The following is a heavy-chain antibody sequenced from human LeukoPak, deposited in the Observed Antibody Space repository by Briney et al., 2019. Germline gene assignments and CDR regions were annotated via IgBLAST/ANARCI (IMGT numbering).Heavy chain of an antibody. D-gene: IGHD3-10*01. Sequence: PSETLSLTCSVSGDSITSRDYYWSWIRQPPGKGLEWIGYIYYSGSTSYNPSLKSRVTISVDTSKNQFSLRLSSVTAADTAVYYCARGLWFGDTPPGYWGQGTLVTVSS. CDR3: ARGLWFGDTPPGY. J-gene: IGHJ4*02. CDR2: IYYSGST. CDR1: GDSITSRDYY. V-gene: IGHV4-30-4*08.